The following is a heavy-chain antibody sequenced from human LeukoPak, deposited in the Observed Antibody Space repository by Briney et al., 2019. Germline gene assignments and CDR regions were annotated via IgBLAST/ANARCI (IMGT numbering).Heavy chain of an antibody. CDR3: ARDSYSSTWYPSYFFDY. Sequence: SETLSLTCTVSGDSISSSGYYWGWIRQPPGTGLEWIGTIYYSGSIYYNPSLKSRVTISVDTSKSQFSLKLTSVTAADTAVYYCARDSYSSTWYPSYFFDYWGQGTLVTVSS. D-gene: IGHD6-13*01. CDR2: IYYSGSI. CDR1: GDSISSSGYY. J-gene: IGHJ4*02. V-gene: IGHV4-39*07.